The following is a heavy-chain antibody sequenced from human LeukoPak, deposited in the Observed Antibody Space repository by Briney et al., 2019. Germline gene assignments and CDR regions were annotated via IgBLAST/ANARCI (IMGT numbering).Heavy chain of an antibody. CDR3: ATTTSGGDAFDV. CDR1: GGSISSGSYY. V-gene: IGHV4-61*02. J-gene: IGHJ3*01. CDR2: IYTSGST. D-gene: IGHD1-26*01. Sequence: SETLSLTCTVSGGSISSGSYYWSWIRQPAGKGLEWIGRIYTSGSTNYNPSLKSRVTISVDTSNNQFSLNLRSVTAADTAVYYCATTTSGGDAFDVWGQGTMVTVSS.